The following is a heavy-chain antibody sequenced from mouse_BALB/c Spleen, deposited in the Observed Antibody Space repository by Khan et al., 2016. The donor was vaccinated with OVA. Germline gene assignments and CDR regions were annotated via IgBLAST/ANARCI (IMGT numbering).Heavy chain of an antibody. Sequence: EVQLQQSGPELMKPGASVKISCKASGYSFTSYYIHWVKQSHGKSLEWIGYIDPFNGGTTYNQKFKGKATLTVDKSSSTAYMHLSSLTSEDSAVYYCARHGYVAWFAYWGQVTLVTVAA. CDR1: GYSFTSYY. V-gene: IGHV1S135*01. D-gene: IGHD2-2*01. CDR3: ARHGYVAWFAY. CDR2: IDPFNGGT. J-gene: IGHJ3*01.